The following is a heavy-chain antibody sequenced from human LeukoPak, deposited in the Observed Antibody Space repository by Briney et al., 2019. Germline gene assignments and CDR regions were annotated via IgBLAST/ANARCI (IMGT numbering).Heavy chain of an antibody. V-gene: IGHV1-46*01. CDR3: ARGQEGFDY. CDR1: GYTFTSNY. Sequence: ASVKVSCKASGYTFTSNYIHWVRQAPGQGLEWMGIIYPRDGSTSYAQKFQGRVTVTRDTSTSTVHMELSGLRSEDTAVYYCARGQEGFDYWGQGTLVTVSS. CDR2: IYPRDGST. J-gene: IGHJ4*02.